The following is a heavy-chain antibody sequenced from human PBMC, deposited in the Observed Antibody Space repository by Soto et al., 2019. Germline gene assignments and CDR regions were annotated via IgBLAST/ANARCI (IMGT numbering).Heavy chain of an antibody. J-gene: IGHJ6*02. CDR3: AKDLLHFDWSHSQGGMDV. D-gene: IGHD3-9*01. Sequence: GSLRLSCAASGFTFSSYGMHWVRQAPGKGLEWVAVISYDGSNKYYADSVKGRFTISRDNSKNTLYLQMNSLRAEDTAVYYCAKDLLHFDWSHSQGGMDVWGQGTTVTVSS. CDR1: GFTFSSYG. CDR2: ISYDGSNK. V-gene: IGHV3-30*18.